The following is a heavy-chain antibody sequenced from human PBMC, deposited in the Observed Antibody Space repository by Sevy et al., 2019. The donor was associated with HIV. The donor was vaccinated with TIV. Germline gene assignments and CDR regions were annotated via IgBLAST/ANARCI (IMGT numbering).Heavy chain of an antibody. V-gene: IGHV4-34*01. J-gene: IGHJ4*02. D-gene: IGHD3-22*01. CDR1: GGSFSGYY. Sequence: SETLSLTCAVYGGSFSGYYWSWIRQPPGKGLEWIGEINHSGSTNYNPSLKSRVTISVDTSKNQFSLKLSSVTAADTAVYYCARGLPLYYYDSSGKYGGDPNFDYWGQGTLVTVSS. CDR3: ARGLPLYYYDSSGKYGGDPNFDY. CDR2: INHSGST.